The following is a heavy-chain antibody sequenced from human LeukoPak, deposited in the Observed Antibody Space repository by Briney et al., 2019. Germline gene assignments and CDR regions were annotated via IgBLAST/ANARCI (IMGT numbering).Heavy chain of an antibody. CDR3: GKTTVGYSSGQKPAWPVDY. CDR2: IFGSGGSP. Sequence: GGSLRLSCEASGFTFGSHAMYWVRQAPSKGLEWVAGIFGSGGSPHYADPVKGRFTISRDNSRNTVYLQINSLRAEDTAVYYCGKTTVGYSSGQKPAWPVDYWGQGTLVTVSS. J-gene: IGHJ4*02. D-gene: IGHD5-18*01. CDR1: GFTFGSHA. V-gene: IGHV3-23*01.